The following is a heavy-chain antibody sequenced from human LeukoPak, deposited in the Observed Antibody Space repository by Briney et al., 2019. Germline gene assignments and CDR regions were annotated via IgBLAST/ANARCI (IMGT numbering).Heavy chain of an antibody. CDR3: AGSGSYYLFDY. Sequence: GGSLRLSCAASRFTFSSYAMSWVRQAPGKGLEWVSVISGSGGRTYYEDSVKGRFTISRDTSKNTLYLQMNSLRAEDTAVYYCAGSGSYYLFDYWGQGTLVTVSS. CDR2: ISGSGGRT. D-gene: IGHD1-26*01. J-gene: IGHJ4*02. V-gene: IGHV3-23*01. CDR1: RFTFSSYA.